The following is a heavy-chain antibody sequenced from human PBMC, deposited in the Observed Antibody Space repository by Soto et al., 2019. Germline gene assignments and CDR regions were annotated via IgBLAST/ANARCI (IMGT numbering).Heavy chain of an antibody. J-gene: IGHJ4*02. CDR3: AQKGPHYFDY. Sequence: SGPTLVYPTQTLTLTCTCSGFSLTTRDVGVGWIRQPPGKALEWLAVIYWDDSKHYSPSLKTRATITKDTSKNQVVLTVTNMDPVDTATYYCAQKGPHYFDYWGQGILVTVSS. CDR1: GFSLTTRDVG. V-gene: IGHV2-5*02. CDR2: IYWDDSK.